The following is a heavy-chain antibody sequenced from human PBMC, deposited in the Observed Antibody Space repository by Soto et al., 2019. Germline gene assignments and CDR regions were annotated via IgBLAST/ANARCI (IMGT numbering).Heavy chain of an antibody. CDR2: INAGNGNT. CDR1: GYAYTIYA. Sequence: ASVKVSCTASGYAYTIYAMHWVRQAPGQRLEWMGWINAGNGNTKYSQKFQGRVTITRDTSASTAYMELSSLRSEDTAVYYCAREELSGNWGQGTLVTVSS. CDR3: AREELSGN. J-gene: IGHJ4*02. D-gene: IGHD1-20*01. V-gene: IGHV1-3*01.